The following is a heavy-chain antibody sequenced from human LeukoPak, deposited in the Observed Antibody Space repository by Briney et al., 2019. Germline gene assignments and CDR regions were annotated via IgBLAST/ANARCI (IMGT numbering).Heavy chain of an antibody. CDR2: IKQDGSEK. D-gene: IGHD2-15*01. CDR1: GFTFSSYW. V-gene: IGHV3-7*01. J-gene: IGHJ4*02. CDR3: ARDFPASVRWFDY. Sequence: PGGSLRLSCAASGFTFSSYWMSWVRQAPGKGLELVANIKQDGSEKYYVDSVKGRFNISRDNAKNSLYLQMNGLRAEERAVYYCARDFPASVRWFDYWGEGTLVTVSS.